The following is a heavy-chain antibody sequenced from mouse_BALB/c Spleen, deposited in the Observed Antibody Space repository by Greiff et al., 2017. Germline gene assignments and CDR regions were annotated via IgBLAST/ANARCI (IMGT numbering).Heavy chain of an antibody. D-gene: IGHD1-2*01. CDR3: ARSPLLRLRRDAMDY. CDR1: GYTFTDYA. V-gene: IGHV1-67*01. Sequence: QVQLQQSGPEVVRPGVSVKISCKGSGYTFTDYAMHWVKQSPAKSLEWIGVISTYNGNTNYNQKFKGKATMTVDKSSSTAYMELARLTSEDSAIYYCARSPLLRLRRDAMDYWGQGTSVTVSS. CDR2: ISTYNGNT. J-gene: IGHJ4*01.